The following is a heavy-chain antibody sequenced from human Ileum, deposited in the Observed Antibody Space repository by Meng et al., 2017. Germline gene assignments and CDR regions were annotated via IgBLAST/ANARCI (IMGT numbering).Heavy chain of an antibody. V-gene: IGHV4-39*01. CDR1: SGSFTNNNYY. CDR2: IYYGGST. CDR3: ARRAHYGDPPR. J-gene: IGHJ4*02. Sequence: QVQLQESGPGLVKPSETLALTCSVSSGSFTNNNYYWVWIRRPPGKGLEWIGSIYYGGSTYYNPSLKSRVTISVDTSTNQFSPKLISVTAADTAVYYCARRAHYGDPPRWGQGTLVTVSS. D-gene: IGHD4-17*01.